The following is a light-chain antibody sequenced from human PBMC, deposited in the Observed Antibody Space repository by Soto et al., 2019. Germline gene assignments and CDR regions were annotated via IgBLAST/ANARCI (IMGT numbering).Light chain of an antibody. V-gene: IGKV3-20*01. CDR1: QNLGTLY. CDR3: QQYAGSPRT. J-gene: IGKJ1*01. Sequence: EIVLTQSPGTLSLSAGDRGRLSCRASQNLGTLYLAWFQQKSGQAPRLLIYSAPRRATGIPDRFTGSGSGTDFTLTINRVEPEDFAVYFCQQYAGSPRTFGQGTKVDIK. CDR2: SAP.